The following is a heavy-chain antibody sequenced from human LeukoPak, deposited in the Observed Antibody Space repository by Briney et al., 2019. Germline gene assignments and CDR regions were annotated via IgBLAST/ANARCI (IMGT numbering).Heavy chain of an antibody. CDR3: AIAAIHNFLFDY. CDR2: ISGSGGST. J-gene: IGHJ4*02. V-gene: IGHV3-23*01. Sequence: GGSLRLSCAASGFTFSSYAMSWVRQAPGKGLEWVSAISGSGGSTYYADSVKGRFTISRDNSKNMLYLQMNSLRAEDTAVYYCAIAAIHNFLFDYWGQGTLVTVSS. D-gene: IGHD2/OR15-2a*01. CDR1: GFTFSSYA.